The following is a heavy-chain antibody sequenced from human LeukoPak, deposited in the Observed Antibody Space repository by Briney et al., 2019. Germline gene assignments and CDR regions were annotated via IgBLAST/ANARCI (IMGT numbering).Heavy chain of an antibody. D-gene: IGHD3-10*01. Sequence: SVEVSCKASGGTFSSYAISWVRQAPGQGLEWMGGIIPIFGTANYAQKFQGRVTITTDESTSTAYMELSSLRSEDTAVYYCAGGQGAIMVRGVIMGLGYYYYMDVWGKGTTVTVSS. V-gene: IGHV1-69*05. J-gene: IGHJ6*03. CDR1: GGTFSSYA. CDR2: IIPIFGTA. CDR3: AGGQGAIMVRGVIMGLGYYYYMDV.